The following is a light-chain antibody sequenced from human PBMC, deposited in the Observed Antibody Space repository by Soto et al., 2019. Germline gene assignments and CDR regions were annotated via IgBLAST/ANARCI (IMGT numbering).Light chain of an antibody. V-gene: IGKV3-20*01. J-gene: IGKJ5*01. Sequence: ETVLTQSPGTLSLSPGERATLSCRASQSVSNNYLAWYLQKPGQAPRLLIYGASSRATGIPDRFSGSGSGTDFTLTINRLEPEDFAVYYCQQYGNSPSTFGQGTRLEI. CDR1: QSVSNNY. CDR3: QQYGNSPST. CDR2: GAS.